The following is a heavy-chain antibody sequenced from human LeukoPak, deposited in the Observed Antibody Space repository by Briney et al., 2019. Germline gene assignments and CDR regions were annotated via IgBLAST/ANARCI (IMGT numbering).Heavy chain of an antibody. J-gene: IGHJ4*02. V-gene: IGHV3-30*18. D-gene: IGHD3-22*01. CDR3: AKDLNSSGYLSFADDY. Sequence: GGSLRLSCAASGFTFSSYGMHWVRQAPGKGLEWVAVISYDGSNKYYADSVKGQFTISRDNSKNTLYLQMNSLRAEDTAVYYCAKDLNSSGYLSFADDYWGQGTLVTVSS. CDR1: GFTFSSYG. CDR2: ISYDGSNK.